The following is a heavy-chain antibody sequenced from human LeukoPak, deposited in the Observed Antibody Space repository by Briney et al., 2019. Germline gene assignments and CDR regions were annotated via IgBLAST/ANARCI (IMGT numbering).Heavy chain of an antibody. D-gene: IGHD2-21*02. CDR1: GGSISSYY. J-gene: IGHJ4*02. Sequence: SETLSLTCTVSGGSISSYYWSWIRQPAGKELEWIGRIYTSGSTNYNPSLKSRVTVSVDTSKNQFSLKLSSVTAADTAVYYCARYVVVTAMFDYWGQGTLVTVSS. CDR2: IYTSGST. V-gene: IGHV4-4*07. CDR3: ARYVVVTAMFDY.